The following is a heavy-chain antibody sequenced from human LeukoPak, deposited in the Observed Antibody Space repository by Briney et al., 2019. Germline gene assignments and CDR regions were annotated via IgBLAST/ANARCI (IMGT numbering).Heavy chain of an antibody. V-gene: IGHV1-8*01. Sequence: ASVKVSCKASGYTFTSYDINWVRQATGQGLEWMGWMNPNRGNTGYAQKFQGRVTMTRNTSISTAYMELSSLRFEDTAVYYCARGTYYYDGSGYYPFDYWGQGTLVTVSS. CDR1: GYTFTSYD. J-gene: IGHJ4*02. CDR3: ARGTYYYDGSGYYPFDY. CDR2: MNPNRGNT. D-gene: IGHD3-22*01.